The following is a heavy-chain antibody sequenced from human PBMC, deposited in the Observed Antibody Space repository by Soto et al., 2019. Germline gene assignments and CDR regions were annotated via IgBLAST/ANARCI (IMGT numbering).Heavy chain of an antibody. V-gene: IGHV2-5*02. CDR3: ERMGTARDPIDY. Sequence: QITLKESGPTLVKPTQTLTLTCTFSGFSLSTRGVGVGWIRQPPGKALEWLALIYWDDDKRYSPSLKSRLTITTDTSKNLVLLTTTNMDAVDTATYYGERMGTARDPIDYWGQGTLVTVSS. D-gene: IGHD5-18*01. CDR2: IYWDDDK. CDR1: GFSLSTRGVG. J-gene: IGHJ4*02.